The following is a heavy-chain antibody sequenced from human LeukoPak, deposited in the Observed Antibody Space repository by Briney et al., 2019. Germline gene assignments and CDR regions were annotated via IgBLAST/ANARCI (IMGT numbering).Heavy chain of an antibody. CDR3: TKMYDSWTGYFDNWFDH. V-gene: IGHV3-23*01. CDR1: GFTFSNIG. D-gene: IGHD3/OR15-3a*01. J-gene: IGHJ5*02. Sequence: GGSLRLSCAASGFTFSNIGMSWVRQSPGKGMEWVSSISGSGGRTYYADSVKGRFRISRDNSKNTLFLQMNSLRAEETAVYYCTKMYDSWTGYFDNWFDHWGQGILVTVSS. CDR2: ISGSGGRT.